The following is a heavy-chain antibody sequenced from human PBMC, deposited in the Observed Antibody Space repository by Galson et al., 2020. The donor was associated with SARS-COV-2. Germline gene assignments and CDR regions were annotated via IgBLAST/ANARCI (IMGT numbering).Heavy chain of an antibody. V-gene: IGHV3-23*01. CDR1: GFRFSSYP. CDR2: ISPSGGRP. D-gene: IGHD6-19*01. J-gene: IGHJ4*02. CDR3: AKLAVAGVFDS. Sequence: GESLKISCAASGFRFSSYPMTWVRQAPGKGLEWVSSISPSGGRPDYADSVKGRFTISRDNSKNTLSLQMNSLRGEDTAVYYCAKLAVAGVFDSWGQGTLVSVSS.